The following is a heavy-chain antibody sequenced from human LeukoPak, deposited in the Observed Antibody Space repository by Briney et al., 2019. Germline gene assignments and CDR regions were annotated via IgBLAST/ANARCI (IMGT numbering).Heavy chain of an antibody. CDR1: GYTFTSYD. CDR3: ARAALASCPAGY. CDR2: MNPNSGNT. V-gene: IGHV1-8*01. Sequence: ASVKVSCKAPGYTFTSYDINWVRQAPGQGLEWMGWMNPNSGNTGYAQKFQGRVTMTRNTSISTAYMELSSLRSEDTAVYYCARAALASCPAGYWGQGTLVTVSS. J-gene: IGHJ4*02.